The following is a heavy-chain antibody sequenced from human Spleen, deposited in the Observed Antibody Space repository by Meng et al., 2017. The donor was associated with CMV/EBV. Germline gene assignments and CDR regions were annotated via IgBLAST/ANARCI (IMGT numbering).Heavy chain of an antibody. V-gene: IGHV3-7*01. CDR3: ARVVGNTQGDYFDY. CDR2: IKQDGSEK. D-gene: IGHD1/OR15-1a*01. Sequence: GESLKISCAASGFTFSASAIHWVRQASGKGLEWVANIKQDGSEKYYVDPVNVRFTISRDNPKNSLYLQMNSLRAEDTAVYYCARVVGNTQGDYFDYWGQGTLVTVSS. CDR1: GFTFSASA. J-gene: IGHJ4*02.